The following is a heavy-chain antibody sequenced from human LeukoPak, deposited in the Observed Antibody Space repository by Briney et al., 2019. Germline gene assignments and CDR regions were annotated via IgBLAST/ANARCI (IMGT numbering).Heavy chain of an antibody. D-gene: IGHD3-22*01. CDR2: IIPMFGTA. CDR3: ASNDDSSGYYDPRDFYYYYGMDV. V-gene: IGHV1-69*13. CDR1: GGTFSSHA. J-gene: IGHJ6*02. Sequence: GASVKVSCKASGGTFSSHAISWVRQAPGQGLEWIGGIIPMFGTANYAQKFQGRVTITADESTSTAYMELSSLRSEDTAVYYCASNDDSSGYYDPRDFYYYYGMDVWGQGTTVTVSS.